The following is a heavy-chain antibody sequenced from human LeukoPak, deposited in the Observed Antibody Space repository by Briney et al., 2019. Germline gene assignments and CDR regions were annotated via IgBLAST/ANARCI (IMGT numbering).Heavy chain of an antibody. J-gene: IGHJ4*02. V-gene: IGHV1-18*01. D-gene: IGHD4-23*01. CDR1: GYTFSTYD. Sequence: HGASVKVSCKASGYTFSTYDINWVRQATGQGLEWMGWISAYNGNTNYAQKLQGRVTMTTDTSTSTAYMELRSLRSDDTAVYYCARDSPPGGNSDYWGQGTLVTVSS. CDR2: ISAYNGNT. CDR3: ARDSPPGGNSDY.